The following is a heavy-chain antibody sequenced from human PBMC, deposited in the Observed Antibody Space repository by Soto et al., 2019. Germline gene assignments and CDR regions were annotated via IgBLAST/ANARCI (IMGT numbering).Heavy chain of an antibody. Sequence: QLQLQESGSGLVKPSQTLSLTCAVSGGSISSGGYSWSWIRQPPGKGLEWIGYIYHSGSTYYNPSLKSRVTISVDRSKNQFSLKLSSVTAADTAVYYCARAEGYCTNGVCYSQWFDPWGQGTLVTVSS. CDR2: IYHSGST. CDR1: GGSISSGGYS. D-gene: IGHD2-8*01. J-gene: IGHJ5*02. V-gene: IGHV4-30-2*01. CDR3: ARAEGYCTNGVCYSQWFDP.